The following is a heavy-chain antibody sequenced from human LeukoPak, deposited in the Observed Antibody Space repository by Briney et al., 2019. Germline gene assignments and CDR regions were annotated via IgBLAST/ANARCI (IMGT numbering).Heavy chain of an antibody. V-gene: IGHV4-38-2*02. CDR1: GYSISSGYY. D-gene: IGHD3-10*01. Sequence: SETLSLTCTVSGYSISSGYYWGRIRQPPGKGLEWIGSIYHSGSTYYNPSLKSRVTISVDTSKNQFSLKLSSVTAADTAVYYCARDLYMVRGVIIRGEDYWGQGTLVTVSS. CDR2: IYHSGST. CDR3: ARDLYMVRGVIIRGEDY. J-gene: IGHJ4*02.